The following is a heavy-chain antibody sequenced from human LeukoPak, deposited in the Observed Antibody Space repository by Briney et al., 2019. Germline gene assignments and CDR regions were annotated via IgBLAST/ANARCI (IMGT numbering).Heavy chain of an antibody. CDR3: ARDRVFSSHNWFDP. V-gene: IGHV4-61*02. CDR2: IYTSGST. CDR1: GGSISSGSYY. D-gene: IGHD6-13*01. Sequence: SETLSLTCTVSGGSISSGSYYWSWIRQPAGKGLEWIGRIYTSGSTNYNPSLKSRVTISVDTSKNQFSLKLSSVTAADTAVYYCARDRVFSSHNWFDPWGQGTLVTVSS. J-gene: IGHJ5*02.